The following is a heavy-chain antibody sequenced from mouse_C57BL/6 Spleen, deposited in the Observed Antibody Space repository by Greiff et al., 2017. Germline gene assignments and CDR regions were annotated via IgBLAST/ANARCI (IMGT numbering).Heavy chain of an antibody. V-gene: IGHV5-4*03. Sequence: EVMLVESGGGLVKPGGSLKLSCAASGFTFSSYAMSWVRQTPEKRLEWVATISDGGSYTYYPDNVKGRFTISRDNAKNNLYLQMSHLKSEDTAMYDCARWAVVATRYFDVWGTGTTVTVSS. J-gene: IGHJ1*03. D-gene: IGHD1-1*01. CDR3: ARWAVVATRYFDV. CDR2: ISDGGSYT. CDR1: GFTFSSYA.